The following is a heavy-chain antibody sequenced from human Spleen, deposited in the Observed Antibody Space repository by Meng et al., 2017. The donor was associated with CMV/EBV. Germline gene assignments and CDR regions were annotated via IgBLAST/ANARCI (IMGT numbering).Heavy chain of an antibody. CDR1: GFTFSDYF. D-gene: IGHD3-3*01. CDR2: ISSSGRTT. J-gene: IGHJ4*02. CDR3: ARAHPLALSTNFGVLITQPPDY. Sequence: GESLKISCAASGFTFSDYFMNWIRQAPGKGLEFVSYISSSGRTTSYVDSVKGRFTISRDNAKNSLSLQMKSLRAEDTAVYYCARAHPLALSTNFGVLITQPPDYWGQGTLVTVSS. V-gene: IGHV3-11*04.